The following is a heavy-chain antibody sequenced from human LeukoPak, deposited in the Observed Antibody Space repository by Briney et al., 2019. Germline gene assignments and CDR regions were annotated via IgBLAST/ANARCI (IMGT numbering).Heavy chain of an antibody. CDR1: GFTFGSFG. CDR2: ISYSGSNK. Sequence: PGGSLRLSCAASGFTFGSFGMNWVRQAPGKGLEWVAVISYSGSNKDYADSVKGRFSISRDNSKNTLYLQMNSLRSEDTAVYYCAKDSDYDTSGSGYFYYYHGMDVWGQGTTVTVSS. J-gene: IGHJ6*02. CDR3: AKDSDYDTSGSGYFYYYHGMDV. V-gene: IGHV3-30*18. D-gene: IGHD3-22*01.